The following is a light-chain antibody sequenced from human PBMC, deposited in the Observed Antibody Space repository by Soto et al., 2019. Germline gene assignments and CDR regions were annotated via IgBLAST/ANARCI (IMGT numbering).Light chain of an antibody. Sequence: QSVLTQPASVSGSPGQSITISCNGSRSDVGAYNYVSWCQHHPGKVPKLIIYAVSNRPSGVSNRFSGSKSANTASLTISGLQAEDEAEYYCTSYIGTDLLVFGGGTKVTVL. V-gene: IGLV2-14*01. J-gene: IGLJ2*01. CDR1: RSDVGAYNY. CDR3: TSYIGTDLLV. CDR2: AVS.